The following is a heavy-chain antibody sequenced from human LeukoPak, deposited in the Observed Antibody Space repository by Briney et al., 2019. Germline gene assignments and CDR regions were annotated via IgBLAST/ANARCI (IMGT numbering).Heavy chain of an antibody. V-gene: IGHV4-34*01. CDR1: GGSFSGYY. Sequence: KPSETLSLTCAVYGGSFSGYYWSWIRQPPGKGLEWIGEINHSGSTNYNPSLKSRVTISVDTSKNQFSLKLSSVTAADTAVYYCARGGRLELYYYGMDVWGKGTTVTVSS. D-gene: IGHD3-16*01. CDR3: ARGGRLELYYYGMDV. CDR2: INHSGST. J-gene: IGHJ6*04.